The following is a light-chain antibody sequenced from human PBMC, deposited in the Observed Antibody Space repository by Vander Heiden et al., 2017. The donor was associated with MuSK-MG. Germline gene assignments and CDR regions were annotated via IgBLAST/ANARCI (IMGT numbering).Light chain of an antibody. Sequence: IQMTQSPSSLSSSVGDTVSIPCRASRSLNDYLNRYPQQPGRAPNPLISVVSELQDHVPSRSGGQGHASHFTLTVSGLKLEDFATYCSRQTDSTPWTFGQGTKMEI. V-gene: IGKV1-39*01. CDR2: VVS. CDR3: RQTDSTPWT. J-gene: IGKJ1*01. CDR1: RSLNDY.